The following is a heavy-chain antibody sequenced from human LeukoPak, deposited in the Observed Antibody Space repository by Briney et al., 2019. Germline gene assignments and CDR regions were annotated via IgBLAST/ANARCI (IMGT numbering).Heavy chain of an antibody. J-gene: IGHJ4*02. D-gene: IGHD3-10*01. Sequence: SQTLSLTCTVSGGSISSGDYYWSWIRQPPGKGLEWIGYIYYSGSTYYNPSLKSRVTISVDTSKNQFSLKLSSVTAADTAVYYCARVFKDKGGFGDRTNYYFDYWGQGTLVTVSS. V-gene: IGHV4-30-4*01. CDR3: ARVFKDKGGFGDRTNYYFDY. CDR2: IYYSGST. CDR1: GGSISSGDYY.